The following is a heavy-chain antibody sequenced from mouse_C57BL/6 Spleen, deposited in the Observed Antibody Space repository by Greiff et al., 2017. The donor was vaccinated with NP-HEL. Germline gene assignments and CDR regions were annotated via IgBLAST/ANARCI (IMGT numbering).Heavy chain of an antibody. CDR1: GYTFTSYW. CDR3: ARGYYGSSHHWYFDV. V-gene: IGHV1-64*01. D-gene: IGHD1-1*01. J-gene: IGHJ1*03. CDR2: IHPNSGST. Sequence: QVQLQQPGAELVKPGASVKLSCKASGYTFTSYWMHWVKQRPGQGLEWIGMIHPNSGSTNYNEKFKSKATLTVDKSSSTAYMQLSSLTSEDSAVYYCARGYYGSSHHWYFDVWGTGTTVTVSS.